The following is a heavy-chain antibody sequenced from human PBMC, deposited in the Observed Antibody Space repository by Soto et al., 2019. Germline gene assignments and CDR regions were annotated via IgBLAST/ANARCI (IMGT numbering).Heavy chain of an antibody. CDR2: VYHTGAT. Sequence: SETLFLTCTVSDASISSSYWSWIRQSPERGLEWIAYVYHTGATNYNPSLKSRVTSSLDTSKGQFSLNLTSLTTADTAVYFCARGGNRYSNVASGVGGFDYWGQGSLVTVSS. J-gene: IGHJ4*02. D-gene: IGHD5-12*01. V-gene: IGHV4-59*01. CDR1: DASISSSY. CDR3: ARGGNRYSNVASGVGGFDY.